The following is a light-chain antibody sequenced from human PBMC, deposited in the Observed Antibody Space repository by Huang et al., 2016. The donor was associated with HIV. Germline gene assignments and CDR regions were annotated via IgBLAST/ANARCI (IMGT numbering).Light chain of an antibody. CDR1: QSISSY. V-gene: IGKV1-39*01. J-gene: IGKJ2*01. Sequence: DIQMTQSPSSLSASVGDRVTIACRASQSISSYLNWYQQKPGKAPKLLIYAASSLQSGVPSRFGGSGSGTDFTLTISNLQPEDFATYYCQQSYSTPYIFGQGTKLEIK. CDR2: AAS. CDR3: QQSYSTPYI.